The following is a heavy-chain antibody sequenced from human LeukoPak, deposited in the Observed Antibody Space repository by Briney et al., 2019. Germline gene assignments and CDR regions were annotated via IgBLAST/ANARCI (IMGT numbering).Heavy chain of an antibody. J-gene: IGHJ3*02. V-gene: IGHV4-59*08. Sequence: PSETLSLTCTVSNGSFSNHFWSWIRQPPGKGLEWIGYISYSGSAHYDPSLESRVTISVDTSKNQFSLKLSSVTAADTAVYYCASGVAVDPDTFDIWGLGTLVTVSS. CDR1: NGSFSNHF. CDR3: ASGVAVDPDTFDI. D-gene: IGHD6-19*01. CDR2: ISYSGSA.